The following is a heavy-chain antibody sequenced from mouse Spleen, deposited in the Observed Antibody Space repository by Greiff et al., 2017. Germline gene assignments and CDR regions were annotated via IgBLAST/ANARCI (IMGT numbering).Heavy chain of an antibody. CDR2: ISDGGSYT. CDR3: AREGDDYWYFDV. D-gene: IGHD3-3*01. J-gene: IGHJ1*03. CDR1: GFTFSSYA. V-gene: IGHV5-4*01. Sequence: EVQLVESGGGLVKPGGSLKLSCAASGFTFSSYAMSWVRQTPEKRLEWVATISDGGSYTYYPDNVKGRFTISRDNAKNNLYLQMSQMKSEDTAMYYCAREGDDYWYFDVWGTGTTVTVSS.